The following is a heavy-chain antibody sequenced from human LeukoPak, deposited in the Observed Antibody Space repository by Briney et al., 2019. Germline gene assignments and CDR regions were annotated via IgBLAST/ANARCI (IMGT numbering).Heavy chain of an antibody. CDR1: GFTFSNYA. Sequence: GGSLRLSCAASGFTFSNYAMSWVRQAPGKGLEWVSGISGSGANTYHADSVKGRFTISRDNSKNTLYVQMNSLRAEDTAMYYCATEKGDSPDYWGQGTLVTVSS. CDR2: ISGSGANT. J-gene: IGHJ4*02. D-gene: IGHD2-21*01. V-gene: IGHV3-23*01. CDR3: ATEKGDSPDY.